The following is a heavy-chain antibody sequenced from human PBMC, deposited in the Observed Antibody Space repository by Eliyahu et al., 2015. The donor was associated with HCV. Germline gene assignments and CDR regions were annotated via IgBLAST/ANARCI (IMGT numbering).Heavy chain of an antibody. CDR1: GGSFXGYY. CDR3: AAGYYFDY. Sequence: QVQLQQWGAGLLKPSETLSLXCAVYGGSFXGYYWSWIRQPPGKGLEWIGEINHSGTTKYNPSLKSRVTISIDTSKNQFSLKLTSIHDADTAVYYCAAGYYFDYWGQGNLLTVSS. J-gene: IGHJ4*02. D-gene: IGHD3-22*01. V-gene: IGHV4-34*01. CDR2: INHSGTT.